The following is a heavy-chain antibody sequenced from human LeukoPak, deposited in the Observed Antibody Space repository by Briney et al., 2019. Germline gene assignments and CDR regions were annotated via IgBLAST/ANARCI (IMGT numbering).Heavy chain of an antibody. D-gene: IGHD3-16*01. Sequence: GGSLRLSCAASGFTFSSYEMNWVRQAPGKGLEWVSSISGSGGTTSYADSVKGRFTISRDNSKNTLHLHMNSLRAEDTSVYYCAKNGGDYYYYYGMDVWGQGTTVTVSS. J-gene: IGHJ6*02. CDR1: GFTFSSYE. CDR2: ISGSGGTT. V-gene: IGHV3-23*01. CDR3: AKNGGDYYYYYGMDV.